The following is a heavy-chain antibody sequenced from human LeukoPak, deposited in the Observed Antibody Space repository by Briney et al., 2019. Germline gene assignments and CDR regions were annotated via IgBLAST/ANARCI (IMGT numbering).Heavy chain of an antibody. D-gene: IGHD1-26*01. CDR1: GFTFSCYA. J-gene: IGHJ5*02. V-gene: IGHV3-23*01. CDR3: AQNQWEFPA. CDR2: VSDSGGST. Sequence: PGGSLRLSCVVSGFTFSCYAMSWVRQTPGKGLEWVSSVSDSGGSTYYADSVQGRFTISRDNSKNTLYLQMNSLRAEDTATYFCAQNQWEFPAWGQGTLVTVSS.